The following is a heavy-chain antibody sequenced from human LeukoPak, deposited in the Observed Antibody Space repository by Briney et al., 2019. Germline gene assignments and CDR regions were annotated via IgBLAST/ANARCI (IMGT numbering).Heavy chain of an antibody. CDR2: IRYDGSNK. Sequence: GGSLRLSCAASGFTFSSYGMHWVRQAPGKGLEWVAFIRYDGSNKYYADSVKGRFTISRDNSKNTLYLQMNSLRAEDTAVYYCASREYSSSSATDYWGQGTLVTVSS. D-gene: IGHD6-6*01. CDR1: GFTFSSYG. V-gene: IGHV3-30*02. J-gene: IGHJ4*02. CDR3: ASREYSSSSATDY.